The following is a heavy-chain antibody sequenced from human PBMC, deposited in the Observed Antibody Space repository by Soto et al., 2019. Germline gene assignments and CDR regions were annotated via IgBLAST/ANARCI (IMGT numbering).Heavy chain of an antibody. CDR2: ISYDGSNK. CDR1: GFTFSSYG. Sequence: QVQLVESGGGVVQPGRSLRLSCAASGFTFSSYGMHWVRQAPGKGLEWVAVISYDGSNKYYADSVKGRFTISRDNSKNTLYQQMNSLRAEDTAVYDCAKGGGGEKGFDYWGQGTLVTVSS. V-gene: IGHV3-30*18. J-gene: IGHJ4*02. CDR3: AKGGGGEKGFDY.